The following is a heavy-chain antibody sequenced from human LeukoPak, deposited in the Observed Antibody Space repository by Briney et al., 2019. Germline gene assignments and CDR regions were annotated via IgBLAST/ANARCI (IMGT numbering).Heavy chain of an antibody. D-gene: IGHD1-26*01. CDR1: GFTVSSNS. J-gene: IGHJ4*02. V-gene: IGHV3-53*01. CDR2: IYSDNT. Sequence: GGSLRLSCTVSGFTVSSNSMSWVRQAPGKGLEWVSFIYSDNTHYSDSVKGRFTISRDNSKNTLYLQMHSLTAEDTAVYYCGRGTLGTGSYSVPDHWGQGTLVTVSS. CDR3: GRGTLGTGSYSVPDH.